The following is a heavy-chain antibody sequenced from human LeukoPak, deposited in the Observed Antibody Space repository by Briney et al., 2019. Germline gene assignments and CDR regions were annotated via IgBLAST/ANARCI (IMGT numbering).Heavy chain of an antibody. CDR3: ARQPTVTFFDY. J-gene: IGHJ4*02. Sequence: SETLSLTCTVSGGSISSSSYYWGWIRQPPGKGLEWIGSIYYSGSTYYNPSLKSRVTISVDTSKNRFSLKLSSVTAADTAVYYCARQPTVTFFDYWGQGTLVTVSS. CDR2: IYYSGST. CDR1: GGSISSSSYY. V-gene: IGHV4-39*01. D-gene: IGHD4-17*01.